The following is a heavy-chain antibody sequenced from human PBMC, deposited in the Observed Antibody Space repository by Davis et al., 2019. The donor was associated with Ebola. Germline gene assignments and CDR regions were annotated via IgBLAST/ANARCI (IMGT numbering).Heavy chain of an antibody. CDR3: ARQGTTSWDS. J-gene: IGHJ4*02. V-gene: IGHV5-51*01. D-gene: IGHD2-2*01. Sequence: GESLKISCKGSGYGFTNYWIGWVRQMPGKDLEWMGFIFPDDSDATYSPSFQGQVTFSVDKSIRTAYLHWNSLKASDTATYYCARQGTTSWDSWGQGTLVTVSS. CDR1: GYGFTNYW. CDR2: IFPDDSDA.